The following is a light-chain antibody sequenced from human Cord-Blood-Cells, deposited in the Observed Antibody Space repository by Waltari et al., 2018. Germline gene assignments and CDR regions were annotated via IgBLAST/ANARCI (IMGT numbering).Light chain of an antibody. CDR1: SSDVCGYNY. J-gene: IGLJ3*02. V-gene: IGLV2-14*01. CDR3: SSYTSSSTLV. Sequence: QSALTQPASVSGSPGQSLTISCTGTSSDVCGYNYVSWYQQHPGKAPKLMIYDASNRPSGVSNRFSGSKSGNTSSLTISGLQAEDEADYYCSSYTSSSTLVFGGGTKLTVL. CDR2: DAS.